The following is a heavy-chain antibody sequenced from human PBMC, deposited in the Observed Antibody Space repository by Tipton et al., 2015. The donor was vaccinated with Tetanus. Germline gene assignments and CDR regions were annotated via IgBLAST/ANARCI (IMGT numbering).Heavy chain of an antibody. CDR2: IYHSGST. Sequence: LRLSCTVSGGSISTYYWSWIRQPSGKGLEWIGYIYHSGSTNYNPSLKSRVTISEDTSKNQFSLNLNSVTAADTAVYYCARHKACYFCVMDVWGQGTTVTVSS. CDR3: ARHKACYFCVMDV. CDR1: GGSISTYY. J-gene: IGHJ6*02. V-gene: IGHV4-59*08.